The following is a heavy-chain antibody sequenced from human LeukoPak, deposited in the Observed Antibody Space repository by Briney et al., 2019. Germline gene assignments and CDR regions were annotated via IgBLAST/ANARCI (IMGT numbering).Heavy chain of an antibody. CDR2: ISSSSSYI. CDR3: ARAAAARNCLDY. J-gene: IGHJ4*02. D-gene: IGHD6-13*01. Sequence: GGSLRLSCAASGFTFSSYSMNWVRQAPGKGLEWVSSISSSSSYIYYADSVKGRFTISRDNAKNSLYLQMNSLRAEDTAVYYCARAAAARNCLDYWGQGTLVTVSS. CDR1: GFTFSSYS. V-gene: IGHV3-21*01.